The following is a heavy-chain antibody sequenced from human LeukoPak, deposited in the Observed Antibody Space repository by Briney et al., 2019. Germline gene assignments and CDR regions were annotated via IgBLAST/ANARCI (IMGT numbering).Heavy chain of an antibody. CDR1: GFTFSSYW. CDR2: INSDGSST. V-gene: IGHV3-74*01. CDR3: ARDLYYDSSGYPKANWYFDL. Sequence: GGSLRLSCAASGFTFSSYWMHWVRQAPGKGLVWVSRINSDGSSTSYADSVKGRFTISRDNAKNTLYLQMNSLRAEDTAVYYCARDLYYDSSGYPKANWYFDLWGRGTLVTVSS. J-gene: IGHJ2*01. D-gene: IGHD3-22*01.